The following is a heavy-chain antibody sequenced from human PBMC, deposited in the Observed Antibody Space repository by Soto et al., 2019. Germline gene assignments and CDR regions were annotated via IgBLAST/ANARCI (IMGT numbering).Heavy chain of an antibody. CDR2: INPNSGAT. J-gene: IGHJ5*02. Sequence: QVQLVQSGAEVKKPGASVKVSCRASGYTITGYFMHWVRQAPGQGLEWMGWINPNSGATKYAQKFQGRVTLSRDTSIRTAYMELSGLRSDDTAVYYCASGGGTILAPLPWGQGTLVTVSS. CDR3: ASGGGTILAPLP. CDR1: GYTITGYF. V-gene: IGHV1-2*02. D-gene: IGHD3-3*01.